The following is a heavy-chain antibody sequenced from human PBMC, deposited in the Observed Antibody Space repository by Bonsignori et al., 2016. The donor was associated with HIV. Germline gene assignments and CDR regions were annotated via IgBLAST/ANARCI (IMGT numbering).Heavy chain of an antibody. CDR3: ARDRVVVPAAIYASDI. V-gene: IGHV1-18*01. J-gene: IGHJ3*02. CDR2: NSAYNSNT. D-gene: IGHD2-2*01. Sequence: ASVKVSCKASGYTFSSYGISWVRQAPGQGLEWMGSNSAYNSNTKYSQKFQGRVTLTTDTSTSTAYMELRSLRSDDTAVYYCARDRVVVPAAIYASDIWGQGTMVTVSS. CDR1: GYTFSSYG.